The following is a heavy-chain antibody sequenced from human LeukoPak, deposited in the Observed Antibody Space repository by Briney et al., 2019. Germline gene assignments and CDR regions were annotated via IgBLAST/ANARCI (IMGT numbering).Heavy chain of an antibody. Sequence: PGRTLTLSCAASGFTFDNYAMHWVRQAPGKGLAWVSGISWNSGYIGYADSVKGRFSISRDNAKNSPYLQMNSLRAEDTALYYCAKDRRSSWTGGYFDYWGQGTLATVSS. J-gene: IGHJ4*02. V-gene: IGHV3-9*01. CDR2: ISWNSGYI. CDR1: GFTFDNYA. CDR3: AKDRRSSWTGGYFDY. D-gene: IGHD6-13*01.